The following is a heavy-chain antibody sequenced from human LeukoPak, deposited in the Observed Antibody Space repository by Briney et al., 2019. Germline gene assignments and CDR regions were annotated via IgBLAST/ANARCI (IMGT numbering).Heavy chain of an antibody. CDR1: GGSFSGYY. Sequence: AETLSLTCAVYGGSFSGYYWSWIRQPPGKGLEWIGEINHSGSTNYNPSLKSRVTISVDTSKNQFSLKPSSVTAADTAVYYCASSGWYGIDYWGQGTLVTVSS. D-gene: IGHD6-19*01. CDR2: INHSGST. V-gene: IGHV4-34*01. J-gene: IGHJ4*02. CDR3: ASSGWYGIDY.